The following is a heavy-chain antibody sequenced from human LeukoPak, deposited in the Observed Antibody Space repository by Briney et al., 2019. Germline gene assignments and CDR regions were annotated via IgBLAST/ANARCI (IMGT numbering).Heavy chain of an antibody. CDR3: ARGGYYDRSGYHYSVGFDY. V-gene: IGHV3-74*01. CDR1: GFTFSSYW. J-gene: IGHJ4*02. D-gene: IGHD3-22*01. Sequence: PGGSLRLSCAASGFTFSSYWMHWVRQAPGKGLVWVSRINSDGSSTNYADSVKGRFTISRDYAKNTLFLQMNSLRAEDTAVYYCARGGYYDRSGYHYSVGFDYWGQGTLVTVPS. CDR2: INSDGSST.